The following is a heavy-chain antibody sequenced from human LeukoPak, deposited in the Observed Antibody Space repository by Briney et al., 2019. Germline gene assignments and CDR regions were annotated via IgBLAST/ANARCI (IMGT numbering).Heavy chain of an antibody. CDR1: GYTFTSYY. D-gene: IGHD3-10*01. CDR3: AVLWFGELLSPFDY. V-gene: IGHV1-46*01. CDR2: INPSGGST. Sequence: ASVKVSCKASGYTFTSYYMHWVRQAPGQGLEWMGIINPSGGSTSYAQKFQGRVTMTRDTSISTAYMELSRLRSDDTAVYYCAVLWFGELLSPFDYWGQGTLVTVSS. J-gene: IGHJ4*02.